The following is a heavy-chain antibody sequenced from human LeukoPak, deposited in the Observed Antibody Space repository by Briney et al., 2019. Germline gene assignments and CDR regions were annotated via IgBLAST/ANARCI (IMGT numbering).Heavy chain of an antibody. CDR1: GGAIITYY. J-gene: IGHJ6*03. CDR2: ISPTGNT. V-gene: IGHV4-4*07. Sequence: PSETLSLTCSVPGGAIITYYWSWLRQPAGKGPEWVGRISPTGNTDYNPSLKTRVTMSTDLSKKQFSLRLRSVTAADTAVYYCARLKFYDSTGYSPGYYMDVWGKGTAVTVSS. CDR3: ARLKFYDSTGYSPGYYMDV. D-gene: IGHD3-22*01.